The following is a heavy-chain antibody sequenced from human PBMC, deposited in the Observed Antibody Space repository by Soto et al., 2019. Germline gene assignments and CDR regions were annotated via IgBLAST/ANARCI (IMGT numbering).Heavy chain of an antibody. CDR2: IYHSGST. V-gene: IGHV4-30-2*01. Sequence: QLQLQESGSGLVKPSQTLSLTCAVSGGSISSGGYSWSWIRQPPGKGLEWIGYIYHSGSTYYHPSLKSRDTRSVARSKNQFSLKLSSVTAADTAVYYCAAGGGLPRSSWGQGTLVTVSS. CDR1: GGSISSGGYS. J-gene: IGHJ5*02. D-gene: IGHD5-12*01. CDR3: AAGGGLPRSS.